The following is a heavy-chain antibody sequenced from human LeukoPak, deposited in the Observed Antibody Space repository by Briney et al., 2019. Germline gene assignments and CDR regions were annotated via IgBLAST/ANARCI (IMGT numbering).Heavy chain of an antibody. Sequence: PGRSLRLSCAASGFTFSSYAMHWVRQAPGKGLEWVAVISYDGSNKYYADSVKGRSTISRDNSKNTLYLQMNSLRAEDTAVYYCARGPATQLWFTPNWFDPWGQGTLVTASS. CDR3: ARGPATQLWFTPNWFDP. D-gene: IGHD5-18*01. CDR1: GFTFSSYA. CDR2: ISYDGSNK. V-gene: IGHV3-30*04. J-gene: IGHJ5*02.